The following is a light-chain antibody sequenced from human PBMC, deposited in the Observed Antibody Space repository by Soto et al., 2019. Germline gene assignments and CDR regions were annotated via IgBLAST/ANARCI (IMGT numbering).Light chain of an antibody. CDR3: LQRSNSPPT. J-gene: IGKJ2*01. CDR2: DAS. Sequence: EIVLTQSPATLSLSPGERATLSCRASQSVSSYLAWYQQKPGQAPRLLIYDASNRATGIPARFSGSRSGTDFTLTISSLEPEDIAVYYFLQRSNSPPTFGQGTKLESK. V-gene: IGKV3-11*01. CDR1: QSVSSY.